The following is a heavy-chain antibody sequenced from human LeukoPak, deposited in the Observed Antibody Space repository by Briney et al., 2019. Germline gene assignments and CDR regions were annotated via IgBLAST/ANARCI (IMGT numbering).Heavy chain of an antibody. D-gene: IGHD2-2*01. CDR2: IYPGDSDT. V-gene: IGHV5-51*01. J-gene: IGHJ4*02. CDR1: GYSLTSYW. Sequence: GESLKISCKGSGYSLTSYWIGWVRQMPGKGLEWMGIIYPGDSDTRYSPSFQGQVTISADKSISTAYLQWGSLKASDTAMYYCARHSPGYCSSTSCPFDYWGQGTLVTVSS. CDR3: ARHSPGYCSSTSCPFDY.